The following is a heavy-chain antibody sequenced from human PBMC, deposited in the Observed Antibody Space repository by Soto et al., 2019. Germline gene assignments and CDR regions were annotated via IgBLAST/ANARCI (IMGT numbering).Heavy chain of an antibody. Sequence: QVQLVQSGAEVKKPGASVKVSCKASGYTFTSYGITWVRQAPGQGLEWMGWISAYNGNTNYAQKLQGRGTMTTDTSTSTANMELRSLRSDDTAVYYCARRQSSGWYFDAFDIWGQGTMVTVSS. CDR2: ISAYNGNT. CDR1: GYTFTSYG. D-gene: IGHD6-19*01. V-gene: IGHV1-18*01. CDR3: ARRQSSGWYFDAFDI. J-gene: IGHJ3*02.